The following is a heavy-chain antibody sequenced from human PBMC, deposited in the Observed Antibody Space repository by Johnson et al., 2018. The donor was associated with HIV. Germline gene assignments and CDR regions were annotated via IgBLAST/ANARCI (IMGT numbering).Heavy chain of an antibody. CDR1: GFSFGDYY. CDR2: ISSGGSSI. J-gene: IGHJ3*01. Sequence: VQLVESGGGIKGPGGSPRLSCAASGFSFGDYYMTWISQAPGKGLEWVSYISSGGSSIKYADSVKGRFTISRDNVRKSLYLEVNSLRVDDTAVYYCARDQPAGIGAIFDAWGQGTLVTVSS. V-gene: IGHV3-11*04. D-gene: IGHD6-13*01. CDR3: ARDQPAGIGAIFDA.